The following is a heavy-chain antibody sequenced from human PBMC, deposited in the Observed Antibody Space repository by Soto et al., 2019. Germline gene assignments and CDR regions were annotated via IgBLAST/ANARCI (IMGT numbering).Heavy chain of an antibody. CDR2: ISGSGGST. D-gene: IGHD2-8*01. CDR1: GFTLSSYA. CDR3: AKVVLMVYASDFDY. V-gene: IGHV3-23*01. Sequence: PGGSLRLSCAASGFTLSSYAMSWVRQAPGKGLEWVSAISGSGGSTYYADSVKGRFTIPRDNSKNTLYLQMNSLRAEDTAVYYCAKVVLMVYASDFDYWGQGTLVTVSS. J-gene: IGHJ4*02.